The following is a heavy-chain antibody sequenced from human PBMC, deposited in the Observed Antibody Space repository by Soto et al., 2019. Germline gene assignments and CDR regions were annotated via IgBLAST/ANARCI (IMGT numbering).Heavy chain of an antibody. J-gene: IGHJ4*01. V-gene: IGHV3-30-3*01. CDR3: ASEHYCDY. Sequence: SLSLCYAASVFTFINYAMHCGRQAPGKVLEWVAITSDDGSNKYYADSVKGRFTISIDTSKNTLYLQMNSLRPEDTAVYYCASEHYCDY. CDR2: TSDDGSNK. CDR1: VFTFINYA.